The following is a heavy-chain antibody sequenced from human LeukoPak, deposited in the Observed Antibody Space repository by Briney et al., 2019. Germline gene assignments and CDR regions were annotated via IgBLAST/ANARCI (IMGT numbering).Heavy chain of an antibody. CDR2: INHSGST. Sequence: SETLSLTCAVYGGSFSGYYWSWIRQPPGKGLEWIGEINHSGSTNYNPSLKSRITISSDTSKNQFSLRLTSVTAADTAIYYCARDRTPIDVVAVAANWFDPWGQGILVTVSS. V-gene: IGHV4-34*01. D-gene: IGHD2-15*01. CDR1: GGSFSGYY. CDR3: ARDRTPIDVVAVAANWFDP. J-gene: IGHJ5*02.